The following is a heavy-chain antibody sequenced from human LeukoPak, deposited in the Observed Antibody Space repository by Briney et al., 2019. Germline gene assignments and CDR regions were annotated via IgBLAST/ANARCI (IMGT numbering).Heavy chain of an antibody. CDR1: GFTFSSYA. CDR3: ARGYCRSTTSCYFDY. CDR2: VSGSAGST. Sequence: GGSLRLSCAASGFTFSSYAMSWVRQAPGKGLEWVSSVSGSAGSTYYADSVKGRFTISRDNSKNTLYLQMNSLKTEDTAVYYCARGYCRSTTSCYFDYWGQGTLVTVSS. V-gene: IGHV3-23*01. J-gene: IGHJ4*02. D-gene: IGHD2/OR15-2a*01.